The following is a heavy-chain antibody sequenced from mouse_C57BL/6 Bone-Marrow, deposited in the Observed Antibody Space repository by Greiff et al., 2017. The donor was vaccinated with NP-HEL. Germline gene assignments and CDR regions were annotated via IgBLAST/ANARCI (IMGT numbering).Heavy chain of an antibody. Sequence: QVQLQQSGAELARPGASVMLSCKASGYTFTSYGISWVKQRTGQGLEWIGEIYPRSGNTYYNEKFKGKATLTADKSSSTAYMELRSLTSEDSAVYFCARGPPSYYYGSSYWWYFDVWGTGTTVTVSS. CDR2: IYPRSGNT. V-gene: IGHV1-81*01. CDR3: ARGPPSYYYGSSYWWYFDV. D-gene: IGHD1-1*01. J-gene: IGHJ1*03. CDR1: GYTFTSYG.